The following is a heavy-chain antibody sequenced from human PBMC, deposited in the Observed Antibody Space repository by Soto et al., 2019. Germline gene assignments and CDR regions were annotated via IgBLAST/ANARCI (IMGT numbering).Heavy chain of an antibody. V-gene: IGHV3-15*01. Sequence: EVQLVESGGGLVKPGGSLRLSCAASGFTFSNAWRSWVRQAPGKGLEWVGRIKSKTDGGTTDYAAPVKGRFTISRDDSKNTLYLQMNSLKTEDTAVYYCTTGERGNPTTVVTHAEDAFDIWGQGTMVTVSS. CDR2: IKSKTDGGTT. D-gene: IGHD4-17*01. J-gene: IGHJ3*02. CDR1: GFTFSNAW. CDR3: TTGERGNPTTVVTHAEDAFDI.